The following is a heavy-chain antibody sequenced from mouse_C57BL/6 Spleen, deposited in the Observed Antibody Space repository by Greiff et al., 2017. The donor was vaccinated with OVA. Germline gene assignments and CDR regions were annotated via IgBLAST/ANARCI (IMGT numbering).Heavy chain of an antibody. V-gene: IGHV1-42*01. CDR2: INPSTGGT. Sequence: VQLQQSGPELVKPGASVKISCKASGYSFTGYYMNWVKQSPEKSLEWIGEINPSTGGTTYNQKFKAKATLTVDKSSSTAYMQLKSLTSEDSAVYYCARSITTGVLDYWGKGTTLTVSS. D-gene: IGHD1-1*01. CDR3: ARSITTGVLDY. CDR1: GYSFTGYY. J-gene: IGHJ2*01.